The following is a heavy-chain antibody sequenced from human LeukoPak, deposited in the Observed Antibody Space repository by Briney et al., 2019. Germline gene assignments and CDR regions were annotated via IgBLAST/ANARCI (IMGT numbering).Heavy chain of an antibody. Sequence: PGGSLRFSCAASGFTFSSYGMHWVRQAPGKGLEWVAVISYDGSNKYYADSVKGRFTISRDNSKNTLYLQMNSLRAEDTAVYYCAKGFRGAVAGTAYFDYWGQGTLVTVSS. D-gene: IGHD6-19*01. V-gene: IGHV3-30*18. CDR3: AKGFRGAVAGTAYFDY. J-gene: IGHJ4*02. CDR2: ISYDGSNK. CDR1: GFTFSSYG.